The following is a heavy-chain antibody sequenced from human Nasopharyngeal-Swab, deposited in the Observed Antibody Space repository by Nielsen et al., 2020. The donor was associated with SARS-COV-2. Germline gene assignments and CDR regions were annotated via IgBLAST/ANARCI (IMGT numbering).Heavy chain of an antibody. V-gene: IGHV3-48*04. CDR2: ISTTGFTT. D-gene: IGHD6-19*01. J-gene: IGHJ4*02. Sequence: GESLKISCAAFEFTFSSYSMNWVRQAPGKGLEWISYISTTGFTTFYADSVTGRFTISRDDAKNSVYLQMNSLRADETAVYYCARGVGAGFLDHWDQGTPVTVSS. CDR3: ARGVGAGFLDH. CDR1: EFTFSSYS.